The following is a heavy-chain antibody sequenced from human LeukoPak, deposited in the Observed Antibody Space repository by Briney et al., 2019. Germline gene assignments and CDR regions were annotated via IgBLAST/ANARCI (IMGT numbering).Heavy chain of an antibody. Sequence: GASVKVSRKASGYTFTSYGISWVRQAPGQGLEWMGWISAYNGNTNYAQKLQGRVTMTTDTSTSTAYMELRSLRSDDTAVYYCARVGSCYSSCYYYGMDVWGQGTTVTVSS. D-gene: IGHD2-15*01. CDR2: ISAYNGNT. CDR1: GYTFTSYG. CDR3: ARVGSCYSSCYYYGMDV. J-gene: IGHJ6*02. V-gene: IGHV1-18*01.